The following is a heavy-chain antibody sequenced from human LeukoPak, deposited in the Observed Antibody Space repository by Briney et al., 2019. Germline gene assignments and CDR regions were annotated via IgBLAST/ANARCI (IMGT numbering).Heavy chain of an antibody. J-gene: IGHJ5*02. D-gene: IGHD5-12*01. CDR1: GYTFTSYG. CDR3: AREYSGLS. Sequence: ASVRVSCKASGYTFTSYGISWVRQAPGQGLEWMGWISAYNGNTNYAQKFQGRVTMTTDAPTSTAYMELRSLRSDDTAVYYCAREYSGLSWGQGTLVTVSS. V-gene: IGHV1-18*01. CDR2: ISAYNGNT.